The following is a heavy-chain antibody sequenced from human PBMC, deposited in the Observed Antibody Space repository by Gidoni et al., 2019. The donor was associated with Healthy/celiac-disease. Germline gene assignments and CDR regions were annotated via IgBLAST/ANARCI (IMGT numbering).Heavy chain of an antibody. CDR3: ARDHIVVVPAAIIEYYYYGMDV. V-gene: IGHV3-33*01. D-gene: IGHD2-2*02. Sequence: PGKGLEWVAVIWYDGSNKYYADSVKGRFTISRDNSKNTLYLQMNSLRAEDTAVYYCARDHIVVVPAAIIEYYYYGMDVWGQGTTVTVSS. J-gene: IGHJ6*02. CDR2: IWYDGSNK.